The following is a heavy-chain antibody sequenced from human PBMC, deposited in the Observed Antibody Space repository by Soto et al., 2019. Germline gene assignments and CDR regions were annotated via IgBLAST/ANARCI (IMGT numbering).Heavy chain of an antibody. Sequence: QITLKESGPTLVKPTQTLTLTCTFSGFSLNTGGGAVGWIRQPPGKALEWLASIYANGAEQFSPSLKNRLTLXKXTXXNQVVLTMTNMDPVDTATYYCAQRRSAASRCWFDPWGQGTLVTVSA. V-gene: IGHV2-5*01. D-gene: IGHD3-3*01. CDR1: GFSLNTGGGA. CDR2: IYANGAE. J-gene: IGHJ5*02. CDR3: AQRRSAASRCWFDP.